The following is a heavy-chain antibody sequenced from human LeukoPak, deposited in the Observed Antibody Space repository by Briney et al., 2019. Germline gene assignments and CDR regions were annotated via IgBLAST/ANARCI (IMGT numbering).Heavy chain of an antibody. Sequence: SQTLPLTCTVSGGSISSGSYCWSWIRQPAGKGLEWIGRICTSGSTNYNPSLKSRVTISVDTSKNQFSLNLISVAAADTAVYYCARQWVSDYYDNSGYYAIDYWGQGTLVTVSS. CDR3: ARQWVSDYYDNSGYYAIDY. CDR2: ICTSGST. D-gene: IGHD3-22*01. CDR1: GGSISSGSYC. J-gene: IGHJ4*02. V-gene: IGHV4-61*02.